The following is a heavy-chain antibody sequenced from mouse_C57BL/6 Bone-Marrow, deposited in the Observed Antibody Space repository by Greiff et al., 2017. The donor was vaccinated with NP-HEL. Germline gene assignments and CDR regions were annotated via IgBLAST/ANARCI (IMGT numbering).Heavy chain of an antibody. J-gene: IGHJ4*01. CDR2: IWGGGST. V-gene: IGHV2-9*01. D-gene: IGHD2-4*01. CDR3: AKHRDYDYDGYYAMDY. CDR1: GFSLTSYG. Sequence: VKLMESGPGLVAPSQSLSITCTVSGFSLTSYGVDWVRQPPGKGLEWLGVIWGGGSTNYNSALMSRLSISKDNSKSQVFLKMNSLQTDDTAMYYGAKHRDYDYDGYYAMDYWGQGTSVTVSS.